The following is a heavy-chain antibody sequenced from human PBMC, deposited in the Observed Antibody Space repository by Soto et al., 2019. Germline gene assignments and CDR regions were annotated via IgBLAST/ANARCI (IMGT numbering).Heavy chain of an antibody. CDR1: GGSFSVYY. CDR3: ASLWSRVEEMATMGRHWFDP. CDR2: INHSGST. V-gene: IGHV4-34*01. Sequence: KSSETLSLTCAVYGGSFSVYYWSWIRQPPGKGLEWIGEINHSGSTNYNPSLKSRVTISVDTSKNQFSLKLSSVTAADTAVYYCASLWSRVEEMATMGRHWFDPWGQGTLVTVSS. D-gene: IGHD5-12*01. J-gene: IGHJ5*02.